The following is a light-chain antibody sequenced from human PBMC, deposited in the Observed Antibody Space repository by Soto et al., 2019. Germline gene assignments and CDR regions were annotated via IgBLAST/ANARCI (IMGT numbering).Light chain of an antibody. CDR2: RNN. CDR3: AAWDDSLSGVV. Sequence: QSVLTQPPSASGTPGQRVTVSCSGSSSNIGSNYVYWYQQLPGTAPKLLIYRNNQRPSRVPDRFSASTSGTSASLAISGLRSEDEADYYCAAWDDSLSGVVFGGGTKLTVL. J-gene: IGLJ2*01. V-gene: IGLV1-47*01. CDR1: SSNIGSNY.